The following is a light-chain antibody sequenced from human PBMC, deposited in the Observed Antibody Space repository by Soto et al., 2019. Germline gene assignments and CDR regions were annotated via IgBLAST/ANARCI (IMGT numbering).Light chain of an antibody. CDR2: DVS. J-gene: IGLJ2*01. CDR1: SSDVGGYNY. V-gene: IGLV2-14*01. CDR3: SSYTSISTLV. Sequence: QSALTQPASVSGSPGQSITISCTGTSSDVGGYNYVSWYQQHPGNATKLMIYDVSNRPSGVSNRFSGSKSGNTASLTISGLQAEDEADYYCSSYTSISTLVFGGGTKLTVL.